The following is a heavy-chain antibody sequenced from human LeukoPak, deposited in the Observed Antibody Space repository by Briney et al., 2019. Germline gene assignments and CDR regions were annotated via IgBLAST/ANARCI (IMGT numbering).Heavy chain of an antibody. J-gene: IGHJ4*02. Sequence: LWASVTVSCKASGYTFTGYYMHWVRQAPGQGLEWMGWINPNSGGTNYAQKFQGRVTMTRDTSISTAYMELSRLRSDDTAVYYCARDRILTGYYGGGTLGYWGQGTLVTVSS. V-gene: IGHV1-2*02. CDR1: GYTFTGYY. D-gene: IGHD3-9*01. CDR3: ARDRILTGYYGGGTLGY. CDR2: INPNSGGT.